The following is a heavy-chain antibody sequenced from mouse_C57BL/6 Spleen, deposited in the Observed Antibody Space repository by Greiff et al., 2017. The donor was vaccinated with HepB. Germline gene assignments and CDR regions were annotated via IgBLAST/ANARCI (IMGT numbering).Heavy chain of an antibody. CDR2: INPNNGGT. V-gene: IGHV1-26*01. Sequence: VQLQQSGPELVKPGASVKISCKASGYTFTDYYMNWVKQSHGKSLEWIGDINPNNGGTSYNQKFKGKATLTVDKSSSTAYMELRSLTSEDSAVYYCARSTPYYYGSSFSFDYWGQGTTLTVSS. D-gene: IGHD1-1*01. CDR1: GYTFTDYY. CDR3: ARSTPYYYGSSFSFDY. J-gene: IGHJ2*01.